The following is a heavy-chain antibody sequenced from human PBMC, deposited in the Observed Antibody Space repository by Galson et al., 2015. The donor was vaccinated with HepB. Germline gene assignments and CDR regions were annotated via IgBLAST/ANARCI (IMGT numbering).Heavy chain of an antibody. CDR2: INPNNGGT. Sequence: SVKVSCKASGFTFTGYYIHWVRQAPGQAFEWMGRINPNNGGTNYAQTFQGRITMSGDTSISTAYMELSSLRSDDTAVYYCARENLFYPYYYYYFMDVWGKGTTVTVSS. CDR3: ARENLFYPYYYYYFMDV. D-gene: IGHD2/OR15-2a*01. CDR1: GFTFTGYY. V-gene: IGHV1-2*06. J-gene: IGHJ6*03.